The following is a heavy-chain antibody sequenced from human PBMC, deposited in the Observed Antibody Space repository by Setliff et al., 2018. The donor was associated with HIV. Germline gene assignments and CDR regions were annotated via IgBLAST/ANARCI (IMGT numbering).Heavy chain of an antibody. CDR2: INPNSGGT. CDR1: GYTFTGYY. V-gene: IGHV1-2*06. D-gene: IGHD4-17*01. CDR3: ARDTVTRLRHGMDV. J-gene: IGHJ6*02. Sequence: VSCKASGYTFTGYYMHWVRQAPGQGLEWMGRINPNSGGTNCAQKCQGRVTMTRDTSISTAYMELSSLRSEDTAVYYCARDTVTRLRHGMDVWGQGTTVTVS.